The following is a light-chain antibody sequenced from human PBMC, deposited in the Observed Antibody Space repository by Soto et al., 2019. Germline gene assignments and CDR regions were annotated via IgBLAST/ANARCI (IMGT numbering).Light chain of an antibody. J-gene: IGKJ2*01. CDR3: RQGTHWPPYT. CDR1: QSLVYSDGNAY. V-gene: IGKV2-30*01. CDR2: KVS. Sequence: DVVMTQSPLSLPVTLGQPASISCRSSQSLVYSDGNAYLNWFHQRPGQSPRHLIYKVSYRDSGXPXRXXGSGSGTDFTLRISRVEAEDVWVYYCRQGTHWPPYTFGQGTKLEIK.